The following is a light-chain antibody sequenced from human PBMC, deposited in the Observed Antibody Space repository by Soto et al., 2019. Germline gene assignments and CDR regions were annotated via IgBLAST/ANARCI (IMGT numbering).Light chain of an antibody. CDR3: QQNDNLPIT. CDR2: EAS. CDR1: QSISSW. Sequence: DIQMTQSPSTLSASVGDRVTITCRASQSISSWLAWYQQEPGKAPKLVIYEASNLETGVPSRFSGSGSGTDFILTISRLQPEDIATYYCQQNDNLPITFGQGTRLEIK. J-gene: IGKJ5*01. V-gene: IGKV1-33*01.